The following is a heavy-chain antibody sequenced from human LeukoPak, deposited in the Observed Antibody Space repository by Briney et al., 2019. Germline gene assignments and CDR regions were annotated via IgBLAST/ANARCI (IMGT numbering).Heavy chain of an antibody. CDR1: GGSFSGYY. D-gene: IGHD2-2*01. CDR3: ARGCSSTSCSSTPNGMDV. J-gene: IGHJ6*04. V-gene: IGHV4-34*01. Sequence: SETLSLTCAVYGGSFSGYYWSWIRQPPGEGLEWIGEINHSGSTNYNPSLKSRVTISVDTSKNQFSLKLSSVTAADTAVYYCARGCSSTSCSSTPNGMDVWGKGTTVTVSS. CDR2: INHSGST.